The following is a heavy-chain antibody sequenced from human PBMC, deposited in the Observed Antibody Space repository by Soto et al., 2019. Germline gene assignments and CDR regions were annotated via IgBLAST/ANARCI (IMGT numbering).Heavy chain of an antibody. CDR3: AREGRLELREYFDY. Sequence: NPSETLSLTCTVSGGSISSGGYYWSWIRQHPGKGLEWIGYIYYSGSTYYNPSLKSRVTISVDTSKNQFSLKLSSVTAADTAVYYCAREGRLELREYFDYWGQGTLVTVSS. J-gene: IGHJ4*02. D-gene: IGHD1-7*01. V-gene: IGHV4-31*02. CDR1: GGSISSGGYY. CDR2: IYYSGST.